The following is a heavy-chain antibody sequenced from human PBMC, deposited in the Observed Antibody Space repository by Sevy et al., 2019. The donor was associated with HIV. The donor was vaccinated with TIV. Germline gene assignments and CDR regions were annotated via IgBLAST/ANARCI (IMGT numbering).Heavy chain of an antibody. J-gene: IGHJ3*01. Sequence: SETLSLTCAVYGGSFTDYFWTWIRQPPGKGLEWIGDINHSGNTNYSPSLKSRVTISVDTTNNQFSLRLSSLTAADTALYCWARLYSPSFCENEDVWGQGTMVTVSS. V-gene: IGHV4-34*01. D-gene: IGHD2-15*01. CDR2: INHSGNT. CDR3: ARLYSPSFCENEDV. CDR1: GGSFTDYF.